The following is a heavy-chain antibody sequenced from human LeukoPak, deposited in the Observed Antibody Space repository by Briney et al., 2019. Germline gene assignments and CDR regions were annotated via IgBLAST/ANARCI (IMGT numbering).Heavy chain of an antibody. V-gene: IGHV1-8*01. CDR1: GYTFTSYD. Sequence: ASVKVSCKASGYTFTSYDINWVRQAPGQGLEWMGWMNPNSGNTDYAQKFQGRVTMTRNTSISTAYMDLSSLRSEDTAVYYCARGSVSEYQLLWPHYYYYMDVWGKGTTVTVSS. CDR2: MNPNSGNT. J-gene: IGHJ6*03. CDR3: ARGSVSEYQLLWPHYYYYMDV. D-gene: IGHD2-2*01.